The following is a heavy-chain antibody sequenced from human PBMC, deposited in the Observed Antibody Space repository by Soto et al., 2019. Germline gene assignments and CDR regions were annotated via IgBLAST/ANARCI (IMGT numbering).Heavy chain of an antibody. V-gene: IGHV4-30-4*01. Sequence: VQLQESGPGLVKPSQTLSLSCTVSGDSITNGDYYWSWIRQPPGKGLEWIGYISFSRSAYYTPSLKSRVTISSETSKNQFSLKWSSVTAADTAVYYCARVRYSATWYITFDIWGRGTLVTVSS. CDR2: ISFSRSA. J-gene: IGHJ3*02. CDR1: GDSITNGDYY. CDR3: ARVRYSATWYITFDI. D-gene: IGHD6-13*01.